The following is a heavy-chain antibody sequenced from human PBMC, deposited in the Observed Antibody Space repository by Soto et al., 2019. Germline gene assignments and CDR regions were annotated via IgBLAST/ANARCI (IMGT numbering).Heavy chain of an antibody. Sequence: EVQLVESGGGLVKPGGSLRLSCAASGFTFSSYSMNWVRQAPGKGLEWVSSISSSSSYIYYADSVKGRFTISRDNAQNQLKQQMNSLRAEDTDLYYCARDYYYDCVWGSYRPQTNFDYWGQGTLVTVSS. CDR1: GFTFSSYS. J-gene: IGHJ4*02. CDR3: ARDYYYDCVWGSYRPQTNFDY. CDR2: ISSSSSYI. D-gene: IGHD3-16*02. V-gene: IGHV3-21*01.